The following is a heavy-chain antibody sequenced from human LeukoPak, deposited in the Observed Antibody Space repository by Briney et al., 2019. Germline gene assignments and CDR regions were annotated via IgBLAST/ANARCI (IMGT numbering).Heavy chain of an antibody. CDR3: ARARSYDSSSYYFDY. D-gene: IGHD3-22*01. V-gene: IGHV1-2*06. CDR2: INPNSGGT. CDR1: GYAFTGYY. J-gene: IGHJ4*02. Sequence: ASVKVSCKASGYAFTGYYMHWVRQAPGQGLEWMGRINPNSGGTNYAQKFQGRVTMTRDTSISTAYMELSRLRSDDAAVYYCARARSYDSSSYYFDYWGQGTLVTVSS.